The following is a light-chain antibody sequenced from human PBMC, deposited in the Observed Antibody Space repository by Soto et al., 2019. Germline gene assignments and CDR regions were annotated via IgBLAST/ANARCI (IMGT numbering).Light chain of an antibody. CDR3: SSYAGSNNFV. J-gene: IGLJ1*01. CDR1: SSDIGGYNF. Sequence: QSALTQPASVSGSPGQSITISCTGTSSDIGGYNFVSWYQHHPGKAPKLMIYEVNNRPSGVPERFSGSKSGNTASLTVSGLQADDEAHYYCSSYAGSNNFVFGTGTKLTVL. V-gene: IGLV2-8*01. CDR2: EVN.